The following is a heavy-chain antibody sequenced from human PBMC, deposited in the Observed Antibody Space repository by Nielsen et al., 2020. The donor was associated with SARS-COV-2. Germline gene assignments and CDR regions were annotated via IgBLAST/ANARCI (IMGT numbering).Heavy chain of an antibody. CDR1: GFTFGDYA. CDR3: TSEVVAAPEVDY. V-gene: IGHV3-49*04. J-gene: IGHJ4*02. CDR2: IRSKAYGGTT. D-gene: IGHD5-12*01. Sequence: GESLKISCTASGFTFGDYAMSWVRQAPGKGLEWVGFIRSKAYGGTTEYAASVKGRFTISRDDSKSIAYLQMNSLKTEDTAVYYCTSEVVAAPEVDYWGQGTLVTVSS.